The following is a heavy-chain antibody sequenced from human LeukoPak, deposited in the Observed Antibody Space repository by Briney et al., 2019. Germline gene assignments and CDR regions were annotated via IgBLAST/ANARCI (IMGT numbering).Heavy chain of an antibody. J-gene: IGHJ2*01. CDR1: GGSISSSSYY. Sequence: SETLSLTCTVSGGSISSSSYYWGWIRQPPGKGLEWIGSIYYSGSTYYNPSLKSRVTISVDTSKNQLSLKLSSVTAADTAVYYCARIAAAGPGGYWYFDLWGRGTLVTVSS. V-gene: IGHV4-39*01. D-gene: IGHD6-13*01. CDR3: ARIAAAGPGGYWYFDL. CDR2: IYYSGST.